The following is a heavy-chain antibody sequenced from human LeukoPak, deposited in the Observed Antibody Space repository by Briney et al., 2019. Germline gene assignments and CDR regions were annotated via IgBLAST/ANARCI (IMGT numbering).Heavy chain of an antibody. CDR2: IWYDGSNK. CDR1: GFTFSTYG. D-gene: IGHD6-19*01. J-gene: IGHJ6*04. CDR3: AKEIGGGIIAVAGTVDV. V-gene: IGHV3-33*06. Sequence: GGSLRLSCAASGFTFSTYGMHWVRQAPGKGLEWVAVIWYDGSNKFYADSVKGRFTISRDNSNNTLYLQMNSLRAEDTAVYYCAKEIGGGIIAVAGTVDVWVKGTTVSVSS.